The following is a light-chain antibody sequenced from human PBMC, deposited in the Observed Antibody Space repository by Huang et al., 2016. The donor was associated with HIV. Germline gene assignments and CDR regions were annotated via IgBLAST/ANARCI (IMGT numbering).Light chain of an antibody. CDR3: QQSNNWPPYT. J-gene: IGKJ2*01. CDR2: GAS. CDR1: QTVYSN. Sequence: EIVMTQSPATLSVSPGERATLSCRPSQTVYSNLAWYQQKPGQAPRLLIYGASTRATGIPARFSGSGSGTECTLTISSLQSEDFAVYYCQQSNNWPPYTFGQGTKLEIK. V-gene: IGKV3D-15*01.